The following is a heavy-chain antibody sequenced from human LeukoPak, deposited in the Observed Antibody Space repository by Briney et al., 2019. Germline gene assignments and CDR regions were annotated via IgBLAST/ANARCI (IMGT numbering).Heavy chain of an antibody. CDR3: ARNRGWLQFDY. CDR1: GFSFSDHW. D-gene: IGHD5-12*01. Sequence: GGSLRLSCAASGFSFSDHWLDWARQAPGKGLEWVAHIKGDGSQKCYVDSVKGRFTISRDNAKTSLYLQMDSLRAEDTAVYYCARNRGWLQFDYWGQGTLVTVSS. V-gene: IGHV3-7*03. CDR2: IKGDGSQK. J-gene: IGHJ4*02.